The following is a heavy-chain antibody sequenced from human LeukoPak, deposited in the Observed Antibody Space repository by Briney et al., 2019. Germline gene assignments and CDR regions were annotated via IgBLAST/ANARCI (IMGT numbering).Heavy chain of an antibody. Sequence: GGSLRLSCVVSGFTLSNSWMSWVRQAPGKGLEWVANIKQDGSEKYYVDSVKGRFTISRDTSKNTLYLQINSLRVEDTAVYYCIVFGDSNHWGQGTLVTVSS. J-gene: IGHJ5*02. V-gene: IGHV3-7*03. CDR3: IVFGDSNH. D-gene: IGHD4-17*01. CDR2: IKQDGSEK. CDR1: GFTLSNSW.